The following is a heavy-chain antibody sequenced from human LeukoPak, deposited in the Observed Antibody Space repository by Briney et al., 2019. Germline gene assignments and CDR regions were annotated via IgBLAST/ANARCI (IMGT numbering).Heavy chain of an antibody. J-gene: IGHJ4*02. CDR3: ARFDYSSGSLDY. Sequence: EASVKVSCKASGYTFTGYYMHWVRQAPGQGLEWMGWINPNSGGTNYAQKFQGRVTMTRDTSVSTAYMELSRLRSDDTAVYYCARFDYSSGSLDYWGQGTLVTVSS. V-gene: IGHV1-2*02. CDR2: INPNSGGT. CDR1: GYTFTGYY. D-gene: IGHD6-19*01.